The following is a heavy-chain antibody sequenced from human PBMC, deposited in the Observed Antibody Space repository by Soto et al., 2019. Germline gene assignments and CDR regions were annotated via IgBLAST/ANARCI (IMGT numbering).Heavy chain of an antibody. Sequence: GGSLRLSCAASGFTFSSYWMHWVRQAPGKGLVWVSRINSDGSSTSYADSVKGRFTISRDNARNTLYLQMNSLRSEDTAVYYCARGTTATTHSSVWFDPWGQGTLVTVSS. CDR1: GFTFSSYW. V-gene: IGHV3-74*01. D-gene: IGHD2-21*02. CDR2: INSDGSST. J-gene: IGHJ5*02. CDR3: ARGTTATTHSSVWFDP.